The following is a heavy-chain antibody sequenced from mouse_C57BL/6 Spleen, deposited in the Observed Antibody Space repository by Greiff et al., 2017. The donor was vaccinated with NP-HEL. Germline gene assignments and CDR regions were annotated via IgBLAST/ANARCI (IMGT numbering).Heavy chain of an antibody. J-gene: IGHJ3*01. CDR1: GYTFTSYW. CDR2: IHPNSGST. CDR3: ARQGVITQAWFAY. Sequence: QVQLQQPGAELVKPGASVKLSCKASGYTFTSYWMHWVKQRPGQGLEWIGMIHPNSGSTNYNEKFKSKATLTVDKSSSTAYMQLSSLTSEDSAVYYCARQGVITQAWFAYWGQGTLVTVSA. V-gene: IGHV1-64*01. D-gene: IGHD1-1*01.